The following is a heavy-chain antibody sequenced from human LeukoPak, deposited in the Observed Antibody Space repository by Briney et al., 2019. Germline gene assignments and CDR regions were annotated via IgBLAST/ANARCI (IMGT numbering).Heavy chain of an antibody. CDR3: ARVGLRGSCWYGGAFDI. Sequence: GGSLRLSCAASGFTFSSYSMNWVRQAPGKGLEWVSYISSSSSTIYYADSVKGRFTISRDNAKNSLYLQMNSLRAEDTAVYYCARVGLRGSCWYGGAFDIWGQGTMVTVSS. CDR1: GFTFSSYS. J-gene: IGHJ3*02. D-gene: IGHD6-13*01. V-gene: IGHV3-48*01. CDR2: ISSSSSTI.